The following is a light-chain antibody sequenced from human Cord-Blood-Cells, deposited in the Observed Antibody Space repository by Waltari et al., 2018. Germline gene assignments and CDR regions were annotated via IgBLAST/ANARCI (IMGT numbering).Light chain of an antibody. Sequence: SSELTQYPAVSVALGPTARTTCQGDSLRSSYASWYQQKPGQAPVLVIYGKNNRPSGIPDRFSGSSSGNTASLTITGAQAEDEADYYCNSRDSSGNHEVFGGGTKLTVL. V-gene: IGLV3-19*01. CDR1: SLRSSY. CDR2: GKN. J-gene: IGLJ2*01. CDR3: NSRDSSGNHEV.